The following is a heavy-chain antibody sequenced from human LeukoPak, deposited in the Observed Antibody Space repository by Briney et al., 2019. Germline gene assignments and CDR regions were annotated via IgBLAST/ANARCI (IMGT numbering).Heavy chain of an antibody. V-gene: IGHV3-21*01. D-gene: IGHD2-2*03. CDR1: GFTFSSYS. J-gene: IGHJ4*02. CDR3: ARDGYCSSTSCYVNFDY. Sequence: GGSLRLSCAASGFTFSSYSMNWVRQAPGKGLEWVSSISSSSSYIYYADSVKGRFTISRDNAKNSLYLQMNSLRAEDTAVYYCARDGYCSSTSCYVNFDYWGQGTLVTVSS. CDR2: ISSSSSYI.